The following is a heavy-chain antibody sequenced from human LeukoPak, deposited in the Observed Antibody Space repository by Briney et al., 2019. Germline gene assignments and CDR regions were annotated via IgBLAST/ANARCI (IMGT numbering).Heavy chain of an antibody. D-gene: IGHD2-15*01. CDR1: AFTFGDYA. Sequence: PPGRSLRLSCVASAFTFGDYAMHWVRQAPGKGLEWVSGISWNSGLIGYADSVKGRFTISRDNTKNSLYLQMNSLRTGDTALYYCAKDRTATPDAFDIWGQGTMVTVSS. J-gene: IGHJ3*02. CDR2: ISWNSGLI. V-gene: IGHV3-9*01. CDR3: AKDRTATPDAFDI.